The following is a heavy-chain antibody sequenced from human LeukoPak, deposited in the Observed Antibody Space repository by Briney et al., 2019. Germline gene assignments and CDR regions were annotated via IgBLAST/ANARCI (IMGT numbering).Heavy chain of an antibody. Sequence: PGGSLRLSCAASGFTFSSYSMNWVRQAPGKGLEWVSSISSSSSYIYYADSVKGRFTISRDNAKNSLYLQTNSLRAEDTAVYYCATSGKVATDYWGQGTLVTVSS. V-gene: IGHV3-21*01. CDR3: ATSGKVATDY. CDR2: ISSSSSYI. D-gene: IGHD5-12*01. J-gene: IGHJ4*02. CDR1: GFTFSSYS.